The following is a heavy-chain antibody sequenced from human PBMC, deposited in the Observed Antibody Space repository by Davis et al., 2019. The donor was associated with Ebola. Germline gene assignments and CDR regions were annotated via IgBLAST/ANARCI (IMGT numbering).Heavy chain of an antibody. CDR3: ARDSYYDFWSGYSNYYYYYYMDV. CDR2: ISSSSSYI. V-gene: IGHV3-21*01. D-gene: IGHD3-3*01. Sequence: GESLNTSCAASGFTFSSYSMNWVRQAPGKGLEWVSSISSSSSYIYYADSVNGRFTISRDNAKNSLYLQMNSLRAEDTAVYYCARDSYYDFWSGYSNYYYYYYMDVWGKGTTVTVSS. J-gene: IGHJ6*03. CDR1: GFTFSSYS.